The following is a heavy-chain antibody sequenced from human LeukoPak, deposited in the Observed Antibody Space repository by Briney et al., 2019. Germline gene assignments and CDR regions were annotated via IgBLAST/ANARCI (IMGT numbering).Heavy chain of an antibody. CDR2: TYYRSKWYY. V-gene: IGHV6-1*01. CDR1: GDSVSSNSAA. CDR3: ARGVYRSGRPYDY. J-gene: IGHJ4*02. D-gene: IGHD3-22*01. Sequence: SQTLSLTCAISGDSVSSNSAAWNWIRQSPSRGLEWLGRTYYRSKWYYESAESVKSRVTITSDTSKNQFSLHLNSVTPEDTAVYFCARGVYRSGRPYDYWGQGSLVIVSS.